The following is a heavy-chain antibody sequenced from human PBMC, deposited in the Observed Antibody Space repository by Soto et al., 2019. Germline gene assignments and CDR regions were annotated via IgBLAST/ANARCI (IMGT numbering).Heavy chain of an antibody. Sequence: EVQLLEAGGGLVQPGGSLRPSCAASGITFSSYAMSWVRQAPGKGLEWVSAISGSGGSTYYADPVKGRFTISRDNSKNTLYLQMNSLRAEDTAVYYCAKFLSTTVTYYYYYGMDVWGQGTTVTVSS. D-gene: IGHD4-17*01. CDR3: AKFLSTTVTYYYYYGMDV. V-gene: IGHV3-23*01. J-gene: IGHJ6*02. CDR1: GITFSSYA. CDR2: ISGSGGST.